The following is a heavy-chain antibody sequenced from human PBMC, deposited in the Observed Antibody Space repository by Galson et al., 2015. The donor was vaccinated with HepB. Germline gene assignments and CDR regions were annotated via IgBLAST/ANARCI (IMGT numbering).Heavy chain of an antibody. V-gene: IGHV3-23*01. J-gene: IGHJ6*02. CDR3: AKGGRLRTDYYGMDV. D-gene: IGHD6-25*01. Sequence: SLRLSCAASGFTFSSYAMNWVRQAPGKGLEWVSAISGSGGTTYYADSVKGRFTISRDNSKNTLYLQMNSLRAEDTAVCYCAKGGRLRTDYYGMDVWGQGTTVTVSS. CDR1: GFTFSSYA. CDR2: ISGSGGTT.